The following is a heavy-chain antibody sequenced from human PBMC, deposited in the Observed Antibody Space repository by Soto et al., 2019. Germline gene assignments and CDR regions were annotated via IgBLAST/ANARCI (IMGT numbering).Heavy chain of an antibody. V-gene: IGHV4-30-4*01. J-gene: IGHJ5*02. CDR1: GASVRSGDYY. CDR3: ARRVTGGGERFDP. Sequence: SETLSLTCTVSGASVRSGDYYLTWIRQPPGKDLEWIGYIYSSGNTNYNPSLRSRVTMSKDTPKNQFSLKLTSVTATDTAVYYCARRVTGGGERFDPWGLGTLVT. CDR2: IYSSGNT. D-gene: IGHD7-27*01.